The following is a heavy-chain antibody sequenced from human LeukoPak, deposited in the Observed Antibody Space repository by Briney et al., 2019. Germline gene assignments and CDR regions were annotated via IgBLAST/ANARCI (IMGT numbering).Heavy chain of an antibody. V-gene: IGHV3-23*01. Sequence: PGGSLRLSCAASGFTFSDYNMRWIRQAPGKGLEWVSAISGSGGSTYYADSVKGRFTISRDNSKNTLYLQMNSLRAEDTAVYYCAKGGIVGATPGAFDIWGQGTMVTVSS. CDR2: ISGSGGST. D-gene: IGHD1-26*01. CDR3: AKGGIVGATPGAFDI. CDR1: GFTFSDYN. J-gene: IGHJ3*02.